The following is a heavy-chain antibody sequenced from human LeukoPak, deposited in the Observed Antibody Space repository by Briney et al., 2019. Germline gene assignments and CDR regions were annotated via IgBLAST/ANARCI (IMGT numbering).Heavy chain of an antibody. V-gene: IGHV3-74*01. D-gene: IGHD5-24*01. J-gene: IGHJ4*02. CDR3: ARDADGYFDY. CDR1: GFTFSNSW. Sequence: GGSLRLSCAASGFTFSNSWLHWVRQAPGKGLVWVSRINERGSSTSYADSVKGRFTISRDNAKNTLYLQMNNLRADDTAVYYCARDADGYFDYWGQGTLVTVSS. CDR2: INERGSST.